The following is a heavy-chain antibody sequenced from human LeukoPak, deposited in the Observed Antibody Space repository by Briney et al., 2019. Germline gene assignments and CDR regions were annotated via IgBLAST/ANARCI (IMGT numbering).Heavy chain of an antibody. V-gene: IGHV4-59*01. J-gene: IGHJ4*02. CDR1: GGSISSYY. CDR2: IYDRGST. CDR3: ARFYYDILTGHRYFDY. D-gene: IGHD3-9*01. Sequence: SETLSLTCTVSGGSISSYYWSWIRQPPGKGLEWIGYIYDRGSTNYNPSLKSRVTISVDTSKNQFSLNLSSVTAADTAVYYCARFYYDILTGHRYFDYWGQGTLVTVSS.